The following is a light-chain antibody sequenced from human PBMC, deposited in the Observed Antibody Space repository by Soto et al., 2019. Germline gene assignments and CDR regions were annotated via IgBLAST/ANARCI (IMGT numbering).Light chain of an antibody. Sequence: DIVMTQSPDSLAVSLGERATINCKSSQSVLYSSNNKNYLAWYQQKPGQPPKLLIYWASTRESGVPDRFSGRGFGMDFTSTITSPQAENLAFYYWQPYYSTLSPPPMYTFGQGTKLEIK. CDR1: QSVLYSSNNKNY. CDR2: WAS. V-gene: IGKV4-1*01. J-gene: IGKJ2*01. CDR3: QPYYSTLSPPPMYT.